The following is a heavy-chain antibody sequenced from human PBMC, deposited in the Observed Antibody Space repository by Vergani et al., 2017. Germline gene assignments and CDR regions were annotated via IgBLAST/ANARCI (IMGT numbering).Heavy chain of an antibody. CDR1: GFTFSSYA. D-gene: IGHD2-15*01. Sequence: EVQLLESGGGLVQPGGSLRLSCAASGFTFSSYAMSWVRQAPGKGLEWVSAISGSGGSTYYADSVKGRFTIARDNSKNTLYLQMNSLRAEDTAVYYCAKDCSGGSCYYDYWGQGTLVTVSS. CDR2: ISGSGGST. CDR3: AKDCSGGSCYYDY. V-gene: IGHV3-23*01. J-gene: IGHJ4*02.